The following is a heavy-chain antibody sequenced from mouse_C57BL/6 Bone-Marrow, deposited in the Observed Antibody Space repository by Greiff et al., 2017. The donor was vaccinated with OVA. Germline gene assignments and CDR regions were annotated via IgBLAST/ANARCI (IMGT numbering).Heavy chain of an antibody. J-gene: IGHJ2*01. CDR3: TRSYSNYGDFDY. CDR1: GYTFTDYE. CDR2: IDPETGGT. V-gene: IGHV1-15*01. D-gene: IGHD2-5*01. Sequence: QVQLKESGAELVRPGASVTLSCKASGYTFTDYEMHWVKQTTVHGLEWIGAIDPETGGTAYNQKFKGKAILTADKSSSTAYMELRSLTSEDSAVYYCTRSYSNYGDFDYWGQGTTLTVSS.